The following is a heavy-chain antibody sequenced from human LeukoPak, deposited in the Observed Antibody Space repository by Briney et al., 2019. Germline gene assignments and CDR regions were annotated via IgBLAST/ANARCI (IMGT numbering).Heavy chain of an antibody. D-gene: IGHD6-13*01. V-gene: IGHV1-18*04. Sequence: ASVKVSCKASGYTFTSYYMHWVRQAPGQGLEWMGWISAYNGNTNYAQKLQGRVTMTTDTSTSTAYMELRSLRSDDTAVYYCARDSSPTDNWFDPWGQGTLVTVSS. CDR1: GYTFTSYY. J-gene: IGHJ5*02. CDR2: ISAYNGNT. CDR3: ARDSSPTDNWFDP.